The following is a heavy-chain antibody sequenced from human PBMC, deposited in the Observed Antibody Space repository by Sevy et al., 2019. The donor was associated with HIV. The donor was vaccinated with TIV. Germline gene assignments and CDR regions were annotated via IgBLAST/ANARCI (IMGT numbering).Heavy chain of an antibody. CDR3: AKEAKEYCSGGSCYGSTFDY. V-gene: IGHV3-23*01. CDR1: GFTFSRYA. CDR2: ISDGGTVT. J-gene: IGHJ4*02. Sequence: GGSLRLSCVVSGFTFSRYAMNWVRQAPGKGLEWVAGISDGGTVTYYAESVKGRFTMSRDTSKNTGDVEMNSLRVEDTAVYYCAKEAKEYCSGGSCYGSTFDYWGQGTLVTVSS. D-gene: IGHD2-15*01.